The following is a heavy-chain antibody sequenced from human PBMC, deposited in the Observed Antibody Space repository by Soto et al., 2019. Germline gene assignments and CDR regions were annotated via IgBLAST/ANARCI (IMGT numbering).Heavy chain of an antibody. D-gene: IGHD3-22*01. CDR3: ARGSVVIKHYYYYYGMDV. Sequence: KPSETLSLTCAVYGGSFSGYYWSWIRQPPGKGLEWIGEINHSGSTNYNPSLKSRVTISVDTSKNQFSLKLSSVTAADTAVYYCARGSVVIKHYYYYYGMDVWGQGTTVTVSS. J-gene: IGHJ6*02. CDR2: INHSGST. CDR1: GGSFSGYY. V-gene: IGHV4-34*01.